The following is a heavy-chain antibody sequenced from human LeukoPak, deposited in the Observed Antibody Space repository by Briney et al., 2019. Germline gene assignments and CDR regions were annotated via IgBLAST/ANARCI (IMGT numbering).Heavy chain of an antibody. D-gene: IGHD2-2*01. V-gene: IGHV3-48*01. CDR3: APYCSSATGYEGYFDS. J-gene: IGHJ4*02. CDR2: ISSSGSTM. CDR1: GFTFSTYS. Sequence: PGGSLRLSCAASGFTFSTYSMNWVRQAPGKGLDWISYISSSGSTMYYADSVKGRFTISRDNAKNSLYLQVYSLGVEDTAVYYCAPYCSSATGYEGYFDSWGQGTLVTVSS.